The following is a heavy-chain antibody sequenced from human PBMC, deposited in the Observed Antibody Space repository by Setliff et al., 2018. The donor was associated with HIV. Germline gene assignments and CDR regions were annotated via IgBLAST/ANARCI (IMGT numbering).Heavy chain of an antibody. D-gene: IGHD5-18*01. V-gene: IGHV1-69*13. Sequence: SVKVSCKASGDTFSSYAISWVRQAPGQGPEWMGGITPVFGTANYAQRFQGRVTITADESTNTVYMELRSLRSEDTAVYYCAREKGNVDSSMVLYYYYGMDVWGQGTTVTVSS. J-gene: IGHJ6*02. CDR1: GDTFSSYA. CDR2: ITPVFGTA. CDR3: AREKGNVDSSMVLYYYYGMDV.